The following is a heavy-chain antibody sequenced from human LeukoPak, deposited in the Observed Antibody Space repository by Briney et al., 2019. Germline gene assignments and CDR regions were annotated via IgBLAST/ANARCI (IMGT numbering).Heavy chain of an antibody. CDR2: ISSGGST. CDR3: AKDRGIQLWFAFDI. J-gene: IGHJ3*02. CDR1: GFTVSSNY. V-gene: IGHV3-53*01. Sequence: GGSLRLSCAASGFTVSSNYMSWVRQAPGKGLEWVSVISSGGSTYYADSVKGRFTISRDNSKNTLYLQMNSLRAEDTAVYYCAKDRGIQLWFAFDIWGQGTMVTVSS. D-gene: IGHD5-18*01.